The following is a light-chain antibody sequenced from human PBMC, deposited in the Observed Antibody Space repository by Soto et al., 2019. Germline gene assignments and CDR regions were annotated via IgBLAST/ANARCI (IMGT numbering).Light chain of an antibody. CDR3: FSRPSRDTQVV. Sequence: QSALTQPASVSGSPGQSITISCTGTSSDIGYYDSVSWYQRHPDKAPKLIIYDVYSRPSGVSSRFSGSKSGNTASLTISGLQAEDEADYYCFSRPSRDTQVVFGGGTKVTVL. V-gene: IGLV2-14*03. CDR1: SSDIGYYDS. J-gene: IGLJ2*01. CDR2: DVY.